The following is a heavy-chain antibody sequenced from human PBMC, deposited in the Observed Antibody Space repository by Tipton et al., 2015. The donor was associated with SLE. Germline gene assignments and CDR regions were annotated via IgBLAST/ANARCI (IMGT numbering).Heavy chain of an antibody. CDR2: INHSGST. CDR1: GGSFSGYY. CDR3: AVHSGYAFGY. J-gene: IGHJ4*02. V-gene: IGHV4-34*01. D-gene: IGHD5-12*01. Sequence: LRLSCAVYGGSFSGYYWSWIRQPPGKGLEWIGEINHSGSTNYSPSLKSRVTISVDTSKNQFSLKLSSVTAADTAVYYCAVHSGYAFGYWGQGTLVTVSS.